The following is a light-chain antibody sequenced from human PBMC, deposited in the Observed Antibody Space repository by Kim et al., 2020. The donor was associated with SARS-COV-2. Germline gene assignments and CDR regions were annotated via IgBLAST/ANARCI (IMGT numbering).Light chain of an antibody. CDR3: QAWDSSTAVV. CDR1: KLGDKY. Sequence: SYELTQPPSVSVSPGQTASITCSGDKLGDKYACWYQQKPGQSPVLVIYQDSKRPSGIPERFSGSNSGNTATLTNSGTQAMDEADYYCQAWDSSTAVVFGGGTQLTVL. CDR2: QDS. V-gene: IGLV3-1*01. J-gene: IGLJ2*01.